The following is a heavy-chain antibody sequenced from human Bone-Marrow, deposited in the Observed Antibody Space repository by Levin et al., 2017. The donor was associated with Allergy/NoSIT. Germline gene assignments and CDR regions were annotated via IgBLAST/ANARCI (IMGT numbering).Heavy chain of an antibody. J-gene: IGHJ5*02. CDR2: INHSGST. Sequence: SETLSLTCTVYGASFSGYYWSWIRQPPGKGLEWIGEINHSGSTNYNPSLKSRVTISADTSKNQFSLNLTSVTAADTAVYYCARGRLFREQWLLRGWFDPWGQGTLVTVSS. CDR3: ARGRLFREQWLLRGWFDP. V-gene: IGHV4-34*01. D-gene: IGHD6-19*01. CDR1: GASFSGYY.